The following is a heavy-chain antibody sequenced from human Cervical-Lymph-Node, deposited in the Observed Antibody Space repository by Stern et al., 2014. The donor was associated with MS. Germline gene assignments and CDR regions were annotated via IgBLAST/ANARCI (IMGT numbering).Heavy chain of an antibody. J-gene: IGHJ3*02. CDR2: IYTDDST. V-gene: IGHV3-53*01. CDR3: ARAIFGVNTAAMAPDAFDT. D-gene: IGHD3-3*01. CDR1: GFTVSNNY. Sequence: EVHLVESGGGLIQPGGSLRLSCAAPGFTVSNNYMSWVRQAPGKGLEWVSLIYTDDSTYYAGSVEGRFTISSDSSKNKLFLQMNSLRAEDTAVYYCARAIFGVNTAAMAPDAFDTWGQGTMVTVSS.